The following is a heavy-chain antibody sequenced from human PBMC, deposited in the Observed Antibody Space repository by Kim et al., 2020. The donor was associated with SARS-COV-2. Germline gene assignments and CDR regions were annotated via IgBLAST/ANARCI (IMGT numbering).Heavy chain of an antibody. D-gene: IGHD3-10*01. Sequence: ASVKVSCKASGYTFTSYAMHWVRQAPAQRLEWMGWINAGNGNTKYSQKFQGRVTITRDTSASTAYMELSSLRSEDTAVYYCARDPLLWFGKKVDYWGQGTLVTVSS. CDR2: INAGNGNT. J-gene: IGHJ4*02. CDR3: ARDPLLWFGKKVDY. V-gene: IGHV1-3*01. CDR1: GYTFTSYA.